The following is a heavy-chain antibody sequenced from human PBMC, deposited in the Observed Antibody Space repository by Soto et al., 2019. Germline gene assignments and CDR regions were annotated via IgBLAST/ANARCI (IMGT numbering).Heavy chain of an antibody. CDR3: ARGVGVVTAIFLGYYYGMDV. D-gene: IGHD2-21*02. V-gene: IGHV1-8*01. CDR2: MNPNSGNT. CDR1: GYTFTRYD. Sequence: GASVKVSCKASGYTFTRYDINWVRQATGQGLEWMGWMNPNSGNTGYARRFQGRVTMTRNTSISTAYLELSSLRYDDTAVYYCARGVGVVTAIFLGYYYGMDVWGQGTTVTVSS. J-gene: IGHJ6*02.